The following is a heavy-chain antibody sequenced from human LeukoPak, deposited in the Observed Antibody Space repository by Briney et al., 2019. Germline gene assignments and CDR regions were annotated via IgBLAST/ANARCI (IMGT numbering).Heavy chain of an antibody. D-gene: IGHD4/OR15-4a*01. CDR3: ARSMYGEGRRIIDFDY. V-gene: IGHV3-72*01. CDR2: TRNKVNSYTT. J-gene: IGHJ4*02. Sequence: PGGSLRLSCAASGFTFSDHYIDWVREAPGKGLEWVARTRNKVNSYTTAYAASVTGRFPVSRDDSSNSVYLQMNSLKIEDTAVYYCARSMYGEGRRIIDFDYWGQGCLLTVSS. CDR1: GFTFSDHY.